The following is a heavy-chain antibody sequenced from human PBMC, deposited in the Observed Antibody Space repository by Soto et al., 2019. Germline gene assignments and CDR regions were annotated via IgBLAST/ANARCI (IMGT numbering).Heavy chain of an antibody. CDR3: ARDGGSHSGGSDY. Sequence: QVQLVQSGAEVKKAGSSVKVSCNASGGTFSSYSINWVRQAPGQGLEWMGEIIPIFGTANYAQKLQGRVTITADETTSTAYMELSSLRSEDTAVYYGARDGGSHSGGSDYWGQGTLVTVSS. CDR1: GGTFSSYS. V-gene: IGHV1-69*01. CDR2: IIPIFGTA. D-gene: IGHD1-26*01. J-gene: IGHJ4*02.